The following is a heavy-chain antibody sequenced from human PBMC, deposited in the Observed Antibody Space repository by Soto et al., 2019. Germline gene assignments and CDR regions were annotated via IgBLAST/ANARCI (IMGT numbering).Heavy chain of an antibody. V-gene: IGHV3-23*01. J-gene: IGHJ3*02. CDR3: AKRPTSTGFGDPFDI. CDR1: GFTFSTYA. Sequence: GGSLRLSFAVSGFTFSTYAMSWVRQAPGKGLEWVSTISSSGGNTYYTDSVKGRFTISRDNSKNTLYLQMNSLRAEDTAIYYCAKRPTSTGFGDPFDIWGQGTMVTVSS. D-gene: IGHD3-10*01. CDR2: ISSSGGNT.